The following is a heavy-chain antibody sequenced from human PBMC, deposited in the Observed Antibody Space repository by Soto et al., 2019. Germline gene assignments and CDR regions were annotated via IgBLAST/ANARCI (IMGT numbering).Heavy chain of an antibody. J-gene: IGHJ4*02. CDR1: GFTFSTYS. CDR3: ARDDSSGYPDY. Sequence: GGSLRLSCLASGFTFSTYSMNWVRQAPGKGLEWVSSISSSSSYIYYADSVKGRFTSSRDNAKNSLYLQMNSLRAEDTAVYYCARDDSSGYPDYWGQGTLVTVSS. CDR2: ISSSSSYI. V-gene: IGHV3-21*01. D-gene: IGHD3-22*01.